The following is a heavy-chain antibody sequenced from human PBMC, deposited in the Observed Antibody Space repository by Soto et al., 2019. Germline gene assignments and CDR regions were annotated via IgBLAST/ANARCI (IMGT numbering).Heavy chain of an antibody. Sequence: KPSETLSLTCTVSGGSVSSGSYYWSWIRQPPGKGLEWIGYIYYSGSTNYNPSLKSRVTISVDTSKNQFSLKLSSVTAADTAVYYCARGTSGWPYYFDYWGQGTLVTVSS. D-gene: IGHD6-19*01. CDR2: IYYSGST. J-gene: IGHJ4*02. CDR3: ARGTSGWPYYFDY. CDR1: GGSVSSGSYY. V-gene: IGHV4-61*01.